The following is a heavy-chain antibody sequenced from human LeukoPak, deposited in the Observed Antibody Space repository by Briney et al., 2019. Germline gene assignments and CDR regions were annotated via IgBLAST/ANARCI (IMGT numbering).Heavy chain of an antibody. CDR1: GGSISSRSYY. D-gene: IGHD2-15*01. J-gene: IGHJ4*02. CDR2: IYYSGST. CDR3: ATGRCSGGSCSLFDY. V-gene: IGHV4-39*07. Sequence: SETLSLTCTVSGGSISSRSYYWGWIRQPPGKGPEWIGSIYYSGSTYYNPSLKSRVTISVDTSKNQFSLKLSSVTAADTAVYYCATGRCSGGSCSLFDYWGQGTLVTVSS.